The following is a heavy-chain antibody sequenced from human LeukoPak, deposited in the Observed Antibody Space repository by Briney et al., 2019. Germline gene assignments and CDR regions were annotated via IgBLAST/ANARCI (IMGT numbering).Heavy chain of an antibody. D-gene: IGHD3-22*01. Sequence: GGSLRLSCAASGFTFSSYAMHWVRQAPGKGLVCVSAISSNGGSTYYADSVKGRFTISRDNSKNTLYLQMGSLRAEDMAVYYCARAPGYYDSSGYIWGQGTLVTVSS. CDR2: ISSNGGST. CDR3: ARAPGYYDSSGYI. CDR1: GFTFSSYA. V-gene: IGHV3-64*02. J-gene: IGHJ4*02.